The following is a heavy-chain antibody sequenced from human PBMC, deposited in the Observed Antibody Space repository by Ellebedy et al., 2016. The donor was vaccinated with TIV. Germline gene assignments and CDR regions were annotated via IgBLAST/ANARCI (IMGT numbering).Heavy chain of an antibody. Sequence: GESLKISXAASGFSFRSYWMHWVRQAPGKGLVWVSRIKSDESVMEYADSVKGRFTISRDNAKSTLYLEMNSLRVEDTAVYYCTRDPMFDPRAIFDTWGQGTLVAVSS. V-gene: IGHV3-74*01. CDR2: IKSDESVM. CDR3: TRDPMFDPRAIFDT. J-gene: IGHJ4*02. D-gene: IGHD3-10*02. CDR1: GFSFRSYW.